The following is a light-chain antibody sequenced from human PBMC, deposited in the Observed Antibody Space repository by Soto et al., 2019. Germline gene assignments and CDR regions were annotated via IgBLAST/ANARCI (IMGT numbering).Light chain of an antibody. Sequence: QSVLTQPRSVSGSPGQSVTISCTRTSSDVDNYNNVSWYQQHPGKAPKLIIYEARNRPSGVPDRFSGSKSGNTASLTISGLQAADEADYYCSLYTSENTYVFGTGTKVTVL. CDR3: SLYTSENTYV. CDR1: SSDVDNYNN. V-gene: IGLV2-18*01. J-gene: IGLJ1*01. CDR2: EAR.